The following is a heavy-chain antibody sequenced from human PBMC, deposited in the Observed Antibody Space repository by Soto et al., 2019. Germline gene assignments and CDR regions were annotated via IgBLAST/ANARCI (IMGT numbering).Heavy chain of an antibody. CDR1: GFTFNSYS. CDR2: ISGSSDYI. D-gene: IGHD2-2*01. Sequence: KAGGSLRLSCVASGFTFNSYSMNWVRQAPGKGLEWVSAISGSSDYIYYEDSVKGRFTISRDNAKNSLYLQMNSLRTEDTALYYCARDHRFCSGTSCRPYYYYFGMDVWGQGTTVTVSS. J-gene: IGHJ6*02. V-gene: IGHV3-21*06. CDR3: ARDHRFCSGTSCRPYYYYFGMDV.